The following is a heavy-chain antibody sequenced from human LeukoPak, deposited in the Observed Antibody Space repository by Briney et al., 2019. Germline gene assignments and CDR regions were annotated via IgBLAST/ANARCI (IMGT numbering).Heavy chain of an antibody. Sequence: GSLRLSCAAPGFSFSSNWMGWVRQAPGKGLEWVAHIKRDGSQKYYLDSVKGRFTISRDNAKNSLYLQMNSLRVEDTAVYYCARPYGGYYGYWGQGTLVTVSS. CDR2: IKRDGSQK. CDR3: ARPYGGYYGY. J-gene: IGHJ4*02. D-gene: IGHD4/OR15-4a*01. CDR1: GFSFSSNW. V-gene: IGHV3-7*01.